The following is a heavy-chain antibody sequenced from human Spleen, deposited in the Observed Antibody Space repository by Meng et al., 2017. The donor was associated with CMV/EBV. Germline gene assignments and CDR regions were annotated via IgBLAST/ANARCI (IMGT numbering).Heavy chain of an antibody. CDR2: INPSSGST. J-gene: IGHJ4*02. V-gene: IGHV1-46*01. CDR3: ARGVIEAHFDS. Sequence: SCKASGYTFTNYYMHWVRQAPGQGLEWLGTINPSSGSTSYAQKFQGRVTMTSGTSTSTVYMEVSSLRSEDTAVYYCARGVIEAHFDSWGQGTLVTVSS. CDR1: GYTFTNYY.